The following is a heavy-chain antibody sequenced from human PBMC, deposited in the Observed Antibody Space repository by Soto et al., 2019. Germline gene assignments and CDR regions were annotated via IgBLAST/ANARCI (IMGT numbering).Heavy chain of an antibody. D-gene: IGHD2-2*01. V-gene: IGHV1-18*01. CDR3: AREEVMGYCSSTSYFDY. CDR1: GYTFTSYG. J-gene: IGHJ4*02. Sequence: GASVKVSCKASGYTFTSYGISWLRQAPGQGLEWMGWISAYNGNTNYAQKLQGRVTMTTDTSTSTAYMELRSLRSDDTAVYYCAREEVMGYCSSTSYFDYWGQGTLVTVSS. CDR2: ISAYNGNT.